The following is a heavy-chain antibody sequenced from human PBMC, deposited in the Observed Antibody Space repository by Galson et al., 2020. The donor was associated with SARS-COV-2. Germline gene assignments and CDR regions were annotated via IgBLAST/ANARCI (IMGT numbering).Heavy chain of an antibody. V-gene: IGHV4-59*08. CDR1: NGSINSDY. CDR3: ARYTTSSVSFDS. J-gene: IGHJ4*02. CDR2: FHSDGST. Sequence: SQTLSLTCSVSNGSINSDYWSWIRQTPGKGLEGIGFFHSDGSTNYNPSLKSRLTISVDTAKNQFSLRLSSVTAADTAVYFCARYTTSSVSFDSWGRGTLVTVSS. D-gene: IGHD6-6*01.